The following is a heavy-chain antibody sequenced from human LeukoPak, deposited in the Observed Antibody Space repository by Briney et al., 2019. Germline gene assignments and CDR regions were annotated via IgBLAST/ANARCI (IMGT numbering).Heavy chain of an antibody. CDR2: ISNDGGGT. CDR3: AKHGPVPGVGYFAFDY. CDR1: GFIFNNYG. J-gene: IGHJ4*02. Sequence: GGSLRLSCAASGFIFNNYGLVWVRQAPGKGLEWVSAISNDGGGTTYADFVKGRFSVSRDNSKNTLFLQMNSLRAEDAAVYYCAKHGPVPGVGYFAFDYWGQGTLVAVSS. D-gene: IGHD1-26*01. V-gene: IGHV3-23*01.